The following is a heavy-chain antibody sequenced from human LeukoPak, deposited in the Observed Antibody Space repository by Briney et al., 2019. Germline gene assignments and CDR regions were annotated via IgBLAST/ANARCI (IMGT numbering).Heavy chain of an antibody. J-gene: IGHJ3*02. CDR1: GFTFCTYA. Sequence: PGGSLRLSCAASGFTFCTYAMSWVRQAPGKGLEWVSYISSSDSTIYYADSVKGRFTISRDNAKNSLYLQMNSLRAEDTAVYYCARGPCTRCYEGDAFDIWGQVTMVTVSS. D-gene: IGHD2-2*01. CDR3: ARGPCTRCYEGDAFDI. CDR2: ISSSDSTI. V-gene: IGHV3-48*03.